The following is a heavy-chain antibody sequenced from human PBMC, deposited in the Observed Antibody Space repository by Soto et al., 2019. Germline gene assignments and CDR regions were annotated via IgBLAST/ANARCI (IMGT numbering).Heavy chain of an antibody. Sequence: GGSLRLSCAASGFSFIDYAINWVRQVPGRGLEYVAGIGGRGGNAFYADSMKGRFSISRDNSKNTVYLHMHNLRVDDSAMYYCAKARHSGDFAGSYDSWGQGTLVTVSS. D-gene: IGHD2-21*02. CDR2: IGGRGGNA. CDR1: GFSFIDYA. CDR3: AKARHSGDFAGSYDS. V-gene: IGHV3-23*01. J-gene: IGHJ5*02.